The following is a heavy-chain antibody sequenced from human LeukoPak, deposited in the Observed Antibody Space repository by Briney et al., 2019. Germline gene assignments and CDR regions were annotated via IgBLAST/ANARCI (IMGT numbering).Heavy chain of an antibody. CDR1: GGSFSGYY. Sequence: PSETLSLTCAVYGGSFSGYYWSWIRQPPGKGLEWIGEINHSGSTNYNPSLKSRVTISVDTSKNQFSLKLSSVTAADTAVYYCAREMATISGGAFDIWGQGTMVTVSS. CDR3: AREMATISGGAFDI. J-gene: IGHJ3*02. V-gene: IGHV4-34*01. CDR2: INHSGST. D-gene: IGHD5-24*01.